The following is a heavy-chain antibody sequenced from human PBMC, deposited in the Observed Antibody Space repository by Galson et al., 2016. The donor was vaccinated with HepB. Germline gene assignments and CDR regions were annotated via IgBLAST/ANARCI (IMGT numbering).Heavy chain of an antibody. J-gene: IGHJ3*02. D-gene: IGHD2-15*01. CDR3: ARDSGFCSYIDCRGDAFDI. Sequence: SVKVSCKASGYTFTSHYMHWVRQAPGQGLEWVGIIFTSYGGTSHAQQLQGRVTVSGDTATNTVYVELSDLRSEDTAVYYCARDSGFCSYIDCRGDAFDIWGQGTMVTVSS. V-gene: IGHV1-46*04. CDR1: GYTFTSHY. CDR2: IFTSYGGT.